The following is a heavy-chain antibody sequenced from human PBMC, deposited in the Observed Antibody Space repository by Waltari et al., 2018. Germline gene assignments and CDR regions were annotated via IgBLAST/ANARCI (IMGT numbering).Heavy chain of an antibody. Sequence: QLQLQESGPGLVKPSATLSLTCTVSGGSISSSSYYWGWVRQSPGKGLEWIGCIYYSGSTYYNPTLKSRVTISGDTSKNQFSLKLSSVTAADTAVYYCARHWKKSGYRFDPWGQGTLVTVSS. CDR3: ARHWKKSGYRFDP. J-gene: IGHJ5*02. V-gene: IGHV4-39*01. CDR2: IYYSGST. CDR1: GGSISSSSYY. D-gene: IGHD5-12*01.